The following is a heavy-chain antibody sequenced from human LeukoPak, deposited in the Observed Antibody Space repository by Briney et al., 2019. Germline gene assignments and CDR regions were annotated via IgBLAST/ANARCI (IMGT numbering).Heavy chain of an antibody. Sequence: GGSLRLSCVASGFTFSSYWMSWVRQAPGKGLEWVANIKQDGSEKYYADSVKGRFTISRDNSKNTLYLQMNSLRAEDTAVYYCAKSSIPRLGELSSYWGQGTLVTVSS. CDR1: GFTFSSYW. CDR2: IKQDGSEK. CDR3: AKSSIPRLGELSSY. D-gene: IGHD3-16*02. V-gene: IGHV3-7*01. J-gene: IGHJ4*02.